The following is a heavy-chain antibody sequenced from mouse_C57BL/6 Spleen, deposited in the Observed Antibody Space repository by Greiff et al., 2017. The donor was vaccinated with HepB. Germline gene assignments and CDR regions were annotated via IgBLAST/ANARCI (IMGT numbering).Heavy chain of an antibody. CDR2: INPSTGGT. Sequence: EVQLQQSGPELVKPGASVKISCKASGYSFTGYYMNWVKQSPEKSLEWIGEINPSTGGTTYNQKFKAKATLTVDKSSSTAYMQLKSLTSEDSAVYYCARGKGYYGYFDVWGTGTTVTVSS. CDR3: ARGKGYYGYFDV. V-gene: IGHV1-42*01. J-gene: IGHJ1*03. D-gene: IGHD2-2*01. CDR1: GYSFTGYY.